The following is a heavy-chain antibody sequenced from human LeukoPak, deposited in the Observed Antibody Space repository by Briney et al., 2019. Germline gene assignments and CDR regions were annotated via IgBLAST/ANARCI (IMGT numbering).Heavy chain of an antibody. V-gene: IGHV5-51*01. CDR2: IYPGDSDT. CDR3: ARHVLVTGDKPYYMDV. Sequence: GESLKTSCKGSGYSFTSYWIGWVRQMPGKGLEWMGIIYPGDSDTRYSPSFQGQVTISADKSISTAYLQWSSLKASDTAMYYCARHVLVTGDKPYYMDVWGKGTTVTVSS. CDR1: GYSFTSYW. D-gene: IGHD7-27*01. J-gene: IGHJ6*03.